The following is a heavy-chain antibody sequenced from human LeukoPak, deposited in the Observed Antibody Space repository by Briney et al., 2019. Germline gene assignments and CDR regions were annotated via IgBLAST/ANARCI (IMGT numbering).Heavy chain of an antibody. CDR2: ILYSGST. CDR3: ARAGVGGATANDY. J-gene: IGHJ4*02. CDR1: GGSISGYF. D-gene: IGHD1-26*01. V-gene: IGHV4-59*01. Sequence: SETLSLTCTVSGGSISGYFWSWVWQPPGKGVEWIAYILYSGSTNYNPSLKSRVTISVDTSKNQFSLKLSSVTAADTAVYYCARAGVGGATANDYWGQGTLVTASS.